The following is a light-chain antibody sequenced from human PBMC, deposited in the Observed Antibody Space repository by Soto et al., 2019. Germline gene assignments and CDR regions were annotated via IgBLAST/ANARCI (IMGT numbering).Light chain of an antibody. J-gene: IGKJ4*01. CDR2: WAP. Sequence: DIVMTQSPDSLAVSLGDRATINCKSSQSVLYSSNNKNYLAWYQQKPGQPPKLLIYWAPTRGSGVPDRFSGSGSGTDFTLTISSLQAEDVAVYYCQHYYSSPLTFGGGTKVDIK. CDR1: QSVLYSSNNKNY. CDR3: QHYYSSPLT. V-gene: IGKV4-1*01.